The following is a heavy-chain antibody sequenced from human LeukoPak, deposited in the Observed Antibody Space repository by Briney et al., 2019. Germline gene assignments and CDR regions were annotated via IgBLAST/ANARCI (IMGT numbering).Heavy chain of an antibody. Sequence: VASVKVSCKASGYTFTSYDINWVRQATGQGLEWMGWMNPNSGNTGYAQKFQGRVTMTRNTSISTAYMELSSLRSEDTAVYYCARRARDVRAAFDYWGPGTLGTDSP. CDR2: MNPNSGNT. V-gene: IGHV1-8*01. CDR3: ARRARDVRAAFDY. D-gene: IGHD6-25*01. J-gene: IGHJ4*02. CDR1: GYTFTSYD.